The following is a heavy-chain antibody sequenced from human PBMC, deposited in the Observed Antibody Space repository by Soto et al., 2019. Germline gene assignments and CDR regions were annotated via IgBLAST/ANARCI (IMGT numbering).Heavy chain of an antibody. J-gene: IGHJ3*02. CDR2: IYYSGST. CDR3: ARGPGYSSGWYGADAFEI. V-gene: IGHV4-59*01. D-gene: IGHD6-19*01. CDR1: GGSISSYY. Sequence: SETLSLTCTVSGGSISSYYWSWIRQPPGKGLEWIGYIYYSGSTNYNPSLKSRVTISVGTSKNQFSLKLSSVTAADTAVYYCARGPGYSSGWYGADAFEIWGQGTLVTVSS.